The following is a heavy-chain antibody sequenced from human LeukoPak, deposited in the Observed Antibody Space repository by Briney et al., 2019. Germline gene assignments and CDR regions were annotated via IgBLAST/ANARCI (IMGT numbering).Heavy chain of an antibody. Sequence: PGGSLRLSCAASGFTVSSNYMSWVRQAPGKGLEWVSVIYSGGSTYYADSAKGRFTISRDNSKNTLYLQMNSLRAEDTAVYYCASDPATSGYDAFDIWGQGTMVTVSS. J-gene: IGHJ3*02. CDR2: IYSGGST. CDR1: GFTVSSNY. CDR3: ASDPATSGYDAFDI. V-gene: IGHV3-66*01. D-gene: IGHD3-22*01.